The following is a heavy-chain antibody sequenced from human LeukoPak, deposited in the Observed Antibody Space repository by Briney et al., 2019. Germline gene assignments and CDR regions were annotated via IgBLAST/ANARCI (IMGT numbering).Heavy chain of an antibody. CDR1: GFTFSSYA. CDR2: ISYDGSNK. Sequence: GGSLRLSCAASGFTFSSYAKHWVRQAPGKGLEWVAVISYDGSNKYYADSVKGRFTISRDNSKNTLYLQMNSLRAEDTAVYYCARDAIQWLVRHYFDYWGQGTLVTVSS. CDR3: ARDAIQWLVRHYFDY. J-gene: IGHJ4*02. D-gene: IGHD6-19*01. V-gene: IGHV3-30*04.